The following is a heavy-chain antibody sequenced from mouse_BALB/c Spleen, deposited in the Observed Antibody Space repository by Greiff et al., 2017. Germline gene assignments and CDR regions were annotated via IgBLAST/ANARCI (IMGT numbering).Heavy chain of an antibody. Sequence: EVKLMESGAELVKPGASVKLSCTASGFNIKDTYMHWVKQRPEQGLEWIGRIDPANGNTKYDPKFQGKATITADTSSNTAYLQLSSLTSEDTAVYYCARHPRYAMDYWGQGTSVTVSS. V-gene: IGHV14-3*02. CDR2: IDPANGNT. CDR3: ARHPRYAMDY. J-gene: IGHJ4*01. CDR1: GFNIKDTY.